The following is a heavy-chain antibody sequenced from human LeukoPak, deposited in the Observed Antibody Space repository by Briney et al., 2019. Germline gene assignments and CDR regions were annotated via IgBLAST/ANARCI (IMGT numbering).Heavy chain of an antibody. D-gene: IGHD4-11*01. CDR2: IHSGGST. J-gene: IGHJ6*02. V-gene: IGHV3-66*01. Sequence: RRSLRLSCAASGFTVSRKYMSCVRGAPGKGLEWGSDIHSGGSTYYADSVKGRFAISRDNSKNTLYLQMNSLRGEDTAVYYCARAFTVTSNDYSGLDVWGQGTTVTVSS. CDR1: GFTVSRKY. CDR3: ARAFTVTSNDYSGLDV.